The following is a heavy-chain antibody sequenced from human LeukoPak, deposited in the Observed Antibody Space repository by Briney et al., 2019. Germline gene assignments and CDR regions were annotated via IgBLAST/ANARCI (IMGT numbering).Heavy chain of an antibody. Sequence: SETLSLTCAVYAESFSDYYWSWIRQPPGKGLEWIGEINHSGSTNYNPSLKTRVTISIDTSNNQFSLKLSSVTAADTAVYYCARVTGYMIEDYFDYWGQGTLVTVSS. CDR2: INHSGST. V-gene: IGHV4-34*01. CDR3: ARVTGYMIEDYFDY. J-gene: IGHJ4*02. CDR1: AESFSDYY. D-gene: IGHD3-22*01.